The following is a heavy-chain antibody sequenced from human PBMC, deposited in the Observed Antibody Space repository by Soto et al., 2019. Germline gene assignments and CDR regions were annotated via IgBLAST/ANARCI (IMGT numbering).Heavy chain of an antibody. CDR2: ISAYNGNT. Sequence: VASVNVSCKASGYTFTSYGISWVRQAPGQGLEWMGWISAYNGNTKYSQKLQGRVTMTRDTSTSTAYMELSSLRSEDTAVYYCARGASPLIDYWGQGTVVTVSS. CDR1: GYTFTSYG. J-gene: IGHJ4*02. CDR3: ARGASPLIDY. D-gene: IGHD1-26*01. V-gene: IGHV1-18*01.